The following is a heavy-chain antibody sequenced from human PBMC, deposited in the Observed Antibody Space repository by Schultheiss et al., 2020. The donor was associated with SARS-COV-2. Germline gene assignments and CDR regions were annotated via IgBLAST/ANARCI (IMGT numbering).Heavy chain of an antibody. Sequence: GGSLRLSCAASGFRFSNYAMHWVRQAPGKGLEWVALISYDGSNKYYADSVEGRFTISRDNAKNSLYLQMNSLRAEDTAVYYCAKDKGTGTTPGMDVWGQGTTVTVSS. CDR3: AKDKGTGTTPGMDV. D-gene: IGHD1-1*01. J-gene: IGHJ6*02. V-gene: IGHV3-30*04. CDR1: GFRFSNYA. CDR2: ISYDGSNK.